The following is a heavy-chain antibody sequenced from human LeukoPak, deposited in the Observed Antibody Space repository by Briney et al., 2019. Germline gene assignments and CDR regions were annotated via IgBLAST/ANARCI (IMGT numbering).Heavy chain of an antibody. Sequence: KPSETLSLTFTVSGGSFSSYYWSWIRQPPGKGLEWIGYIFDSGSTNYNPSLKSRVTISLDTSKSQFSLRLSSVTAADTAVYYCARHNYDFWSGQGPYYMDVWGKGTTVTVSS. J-gene: IGHJ6*03. CDR2: IFDSGST. CDR1: GGSFSSYY. CDR3: ARHNYDFWSGQGPYYMDV. V-gene: IGHV4-59*08. D-gene: IGHD3-3*01.